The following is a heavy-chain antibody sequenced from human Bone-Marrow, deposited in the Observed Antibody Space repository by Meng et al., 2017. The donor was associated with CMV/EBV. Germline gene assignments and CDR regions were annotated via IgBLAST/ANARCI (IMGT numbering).Heavy chain of an antibody. J-gene: IGHJ3*01. CDR1: GFTFSNYW. CDR2: IKEDGSEK. CDR3: ARDPFIKAFDL. Sequence: GESLKISCAASGFTFSNYWMTWLRQAPGRGPEVVAHIKEDGSEKYFVASVKGRCSISRDNAKNPLYLQMHSLRVEDTAVYYCARDPFIKAFDLWGQGTMVTVSS. V-gene: IGHV3-7*01.